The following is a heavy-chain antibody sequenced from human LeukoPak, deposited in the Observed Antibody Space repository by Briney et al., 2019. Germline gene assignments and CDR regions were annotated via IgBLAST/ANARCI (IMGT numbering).Heavy chain of an antibody. V-gene: IGHV1-2*02. CDR3: ARIALAYCGGDCYYR. D-gene: IGHD2-21*02. CDR1: GYTFTGYY. CDR2: INPNSGGT. J-gene: IGHJ4*02. Sequence: GASVKVSCKASGYTFTGYYMHWVRQAPGQGLEWMGWINPNSGGTNYAQKFQGRVTMTRDTSISTAYMELGRLRSDDTAVYYCARIALAYCGGDCYYRWGQGTLVTVSS.